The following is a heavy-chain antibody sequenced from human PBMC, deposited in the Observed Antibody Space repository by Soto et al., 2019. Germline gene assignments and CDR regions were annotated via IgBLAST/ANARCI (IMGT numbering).Heavy chain of an antibody. CDR3: AKGKGHYNYYNYYMDV. J-gene: IGHJ6*03. D-gene: IGHD3-10*01. V-gene: IGHV3-23*01. Sequence: GGSLRLSCAASGFTFSSYAMSWVRQAPGKGLEWVSAISGSGGSTYYADSVKGRFTISRDNSKNTLYLQMNSLRAEDTAVYYCAKGKGHYNYYNYYMDVWGKGTTVTVSS. CDR2: ISGSGGST. CDR1: GFTFSSYA.